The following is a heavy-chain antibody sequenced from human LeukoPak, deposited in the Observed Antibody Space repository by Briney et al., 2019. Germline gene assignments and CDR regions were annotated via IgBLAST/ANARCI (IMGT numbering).Heavy chain of an antibody. CDR2: INHSGST. CDR1: GGSFSGYY. J-gene: IGHJ4*02. CDR3: ARTDYFGSGSYYNSY. Sequence: SETLSLTCAVYGGSFSGYYWSWIRQPPGKGLEWIGEINHSGSTNYNPSLKSRVTISVDKSKNQFSLKLTSVTAADTAVYYCARTDYFGSGSYYNSYWGQGTLVTVSS. V-gene: IGHV4-34*01. D-gene: IGHD3-10*01.